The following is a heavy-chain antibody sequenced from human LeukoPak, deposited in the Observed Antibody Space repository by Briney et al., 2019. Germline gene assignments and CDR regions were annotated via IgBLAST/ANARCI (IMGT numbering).Heavy chain of an antibody. J-gene: IGHJ4*02. Sequence: PGGSLRLSCAASGFTFSDYWMSWVRQAPGEGLEWVANIQHDGSEKYYVDSVKGRFTISRDNAKNSLYLQMNSLRAEDTAVYYCTRGSTGYWGQGTLVTVSS. D-gene: IGHD4-17*01. V-gene: IGHV3-7*05. CDR1: GFTFSDYW. CDR3: TRGSTGY. CDR2: IQHDGSEK.